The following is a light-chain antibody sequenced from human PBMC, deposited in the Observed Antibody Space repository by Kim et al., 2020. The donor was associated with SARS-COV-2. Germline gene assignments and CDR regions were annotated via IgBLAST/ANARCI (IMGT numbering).Light chain of an antibody. CDR1: QSISSY. J-gene: IGKJ2*01. CDR3: QQRSNWPPEYT. CDR2: DAS. V-gene: IGKV3-11*01. Sequence: EIVLTQSPATLSLSPGERATLSCRASQSISSYLAWYQQKPGQAPRLLIYDASNRATGIPARFSGSGSGTDFTLTISSLEPEDFAVYYCQQRSNWPPEYTLGQGTKLEI.